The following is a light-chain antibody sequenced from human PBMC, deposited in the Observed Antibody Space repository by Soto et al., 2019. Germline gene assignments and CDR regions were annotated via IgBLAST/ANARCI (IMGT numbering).Light chain of an antibody. CDR2: GAS. Sequence: EIVMTQSPAALSVSPGERATLSCRASQSVSSNLAWYQQKPGQAPRLLIYGASTRATGIPARFSGSGSGTEFTLTISSLQSEDFDVYNCQQYNNWPQTFGQGTKLEIK. V-gene: IGKV3-15*01. J-gene: IGKJ2*01. CDR3: QQYNNWPQT. CDR1: QSVSSN.